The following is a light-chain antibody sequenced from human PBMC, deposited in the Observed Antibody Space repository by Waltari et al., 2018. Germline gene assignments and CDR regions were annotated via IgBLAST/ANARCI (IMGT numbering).Light chain of an antibody. V-gene: IGLV3-21*02. CDR1: NIGSKS. CDR2: DDS. CDR3: QVWDSSSDHVV. Sequence: SYVLTQPPPVSVAPGQTARITWGGNNIGSKSVNGYQQKPGQSPVLVVYDDSDRPSGIPERFSGSNSGNTATLTISRVEAGDEADYYCQVWDSSSDHVVFGGGTKLTVL. J-gene: IGLJ2*01.